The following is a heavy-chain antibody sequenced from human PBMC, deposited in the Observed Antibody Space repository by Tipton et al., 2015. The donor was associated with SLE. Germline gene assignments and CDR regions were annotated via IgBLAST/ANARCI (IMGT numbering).Heavy chain of an antibody. CDR2: IGTKNGDT. CDR1: GYTFTGYH. Sequence: QVQLVQSGAEVKKPGASVKVSCKASGYTFTGYHIHWVRQAPGQGLEWMGWIGTKNGDTKYAQSFQDRVTLTTDTSTTTTYMQLKSPRSDDTAVYYCTRECSGTGCLDYWGQGTLVTVSS. J-gene: IGHJ4*02. CDR3: TRECSGTGCLDY. D-gene: IGHD2-8*02. V-gene: IGHV1-18*04.